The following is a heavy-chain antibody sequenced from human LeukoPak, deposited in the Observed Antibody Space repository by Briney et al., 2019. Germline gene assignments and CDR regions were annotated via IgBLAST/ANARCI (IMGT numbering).Heavy chain of an antibody. Sequence: GGSLRLSCAASGLTFSSYAMHWVRQAPGKGLEWVALISYDGSNKYYADSVKGRFTISRDNSKNTLYLQMNSLRAEDTAVYYCARAYYYDSSGYYSVDYWGQGTLVTVSS. CDR1: GLTFSSYA. CDR3: ARAYYYDSSGYYSVDY. D-gene: IGHD3-22*01. V-gene: IGHV3-30*03. CDR2: ISYDGSNK. J-gene: IGHJ4*02.